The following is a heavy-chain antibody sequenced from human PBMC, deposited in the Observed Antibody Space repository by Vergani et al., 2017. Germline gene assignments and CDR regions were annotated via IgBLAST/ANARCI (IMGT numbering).Heavy chain of an antibody. Sequence: QVQLQESGPGLVKPSETLSLTCTVSGGSISSYYWSWIRQPPGKGLEWIGYIYYSGRTNYNPSLKIRGTISVDTSKNQFSRKLSAVTAAGTAVYYCARVFKSGSYFDYWGQGTLVTVSS. CDR3: ARVFKSGSYFDY. CDR1: GGSISSYY. J-gene: IGHJ4*02. D-gene: IGHD1-26*01. V-gene: IGHV4-59*01. CDR2: IYYSGRT.